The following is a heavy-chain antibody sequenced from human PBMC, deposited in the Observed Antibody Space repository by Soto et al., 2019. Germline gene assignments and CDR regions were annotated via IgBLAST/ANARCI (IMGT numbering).Heavy chain of an antibody. J-gene: IGHJ3*02. D-gene: IGHD4-17*01. V-gene: IGHV4-4*02. CDR3: ARGSMTTNAFDI. Sequence: SETLSLTCAVSSGSISSSNWWSWVRQPPGKGLEWIGEIYHSGSTNYNPSLKSRATISVDKSKNQFSLKLSSVTAADTAVYYCARGSMTTNAFDIWGQGTMVTVSS. CDR2: IYHSGST. CDR1: SGSISSSNW.